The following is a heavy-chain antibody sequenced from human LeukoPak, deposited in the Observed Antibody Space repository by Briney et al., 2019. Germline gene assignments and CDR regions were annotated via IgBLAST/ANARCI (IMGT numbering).Heavy chain of an antibody. CDR2: FDPEDGET. V-gene: IGHV1-24*01. CDR1: GYTLTELT. CDR3: ATLRYAAVAGIDLPTDY. Sequence: GASVKVSCKVSGYTLTELTMHWVRQAPGKGLERMGGFDPEDGETIYAQKFQGRVTMTEDTSTDTAYMELSSLRSEDTAVYYCATLRYAAVAGIDLPTDYWGQGTLVTVSS. J-gene: IGHJ4*02. D-gene: IGHD6-19*01.